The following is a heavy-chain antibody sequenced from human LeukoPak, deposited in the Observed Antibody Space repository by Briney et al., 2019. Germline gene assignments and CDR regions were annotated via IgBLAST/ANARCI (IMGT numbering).Heavy chain of an antibody. CDR3: AEDFGIDMGGFGS. CDR1: GFTFSSYG. V-gene: IGHV3-33*06. D-gene: IGHD3-16*01. Sequence: GGSLRLSCEASGFTFSSYGMQWVRQAPGKGLEWVAVVWYDGSHKYYADSVKGGFTITRENSKNTLYLQMHSLRAEDTAVYYCAEDFGIDMGGFGSWGQRTMVTVSS. J-gene: IGHJ3*02. CDR2: VWYDGSHK.